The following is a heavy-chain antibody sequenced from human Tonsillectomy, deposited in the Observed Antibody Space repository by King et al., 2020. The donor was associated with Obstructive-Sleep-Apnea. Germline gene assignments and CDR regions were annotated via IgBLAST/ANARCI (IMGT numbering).Heavy chain of an antibody. CDR3: ATKAGSGSYYRY. J-gene: IGHJ4*02. CDR2: VNYSGNT. CDR1: GGSFGVYY. V-gene: IGHV4-34*01. Sequence: VQLQQWGAGLLKPSETLSLTCAVYGGSFGVYYWSWIRQPPGKGPEWIGEVNYSGNTNYNPSLKSRVTISGDTSEKQFSLRLNSVTAADTAVYFCATKAGSGSYYRYWGQGILVTISS. D-gene: IGHD1-26*01.